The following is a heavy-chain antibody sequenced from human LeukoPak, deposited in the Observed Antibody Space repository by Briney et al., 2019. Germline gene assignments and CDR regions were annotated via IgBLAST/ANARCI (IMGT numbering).Heavy chain of an antibody. D-gene: IGHD3-3*01. CDR1: GFTFSYYS. Sequence: GGSLRLSCAASGFTFSYYSMNWVRQAPGKGLEWVSYISSSGTTIYYADSVKGRFTISRDNAKNSLYLQMNSLRVEDTAAYYCARESDKHYDFWSGYLALDYWGQGTLVTVSS. V-gene: IGHV3-48*01. J-gene: IGHJ4*02. CDR3: ARESDKHYDFWSGYLALDY. CDR2: ISSSGTTI.